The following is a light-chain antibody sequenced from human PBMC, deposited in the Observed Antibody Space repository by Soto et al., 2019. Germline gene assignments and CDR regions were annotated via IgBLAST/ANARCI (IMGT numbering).Light chain of an antibody. J-gene: IGLJ1*01. CDR1: SSDVGDYNY. CDR2: DVG. CDR3: CSYVGTYTFEV. V-gene: IGLV2-11*01. Sequence: QSVLTQPRSVSGSPGQSVTISCTGTSSDVGDYNYVSWYQQHPGKAPKLMIYDVGNRPSGVPDRFSGSKSGNTASLTISGLQAEDEADYYCCSYVGTYTFEVFGTGTKLTVL.